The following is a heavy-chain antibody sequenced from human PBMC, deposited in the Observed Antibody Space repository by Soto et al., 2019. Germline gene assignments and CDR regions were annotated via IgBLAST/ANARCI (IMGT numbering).Heavy chain of an antibody. CDR2: ISYDGSNK. D-gene: IGHD3-16*02. CDR1: GFTFSNYA. Sequence: GGSLRLSCAASGFTFSNYAMHWVRQAPGKGLEWVAVISYDGSNKYYADSVKGRFTISRDNSKNTLYLQMNSLRAEDTAVYYCARDGEVMITFGGVIGPTFDYWGQGT. J-gene: IGHJ4*02. CDR3: ARDGEVMITFGGVIGPTFDY. V-gene: IGHV3-30-3*01.